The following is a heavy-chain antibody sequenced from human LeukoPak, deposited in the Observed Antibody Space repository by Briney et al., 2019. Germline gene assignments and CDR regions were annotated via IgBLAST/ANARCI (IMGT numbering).Heavy chain of an antibody. CDR2: IYYSGST. CDR1: GGSISSYY. CDR3: ARIFRLGEFWSIAVAGTVPIHPYYGMDV. D-gene: IGHD6-19*01. V-gene: IGHV4-59*12. J-gene: IGHJ6*02. Sequence: PSETLSLTCTVSGGSISSYYWSWIRQPPGKGLEWIGYIYYSGSTNYNPSLKSRVTISVDTSKNQFSLKLSSVTAADTAVYYCARIFRLGEFWSIAVAGTVPIHPYYGMDVWGQGTTVTVSS.